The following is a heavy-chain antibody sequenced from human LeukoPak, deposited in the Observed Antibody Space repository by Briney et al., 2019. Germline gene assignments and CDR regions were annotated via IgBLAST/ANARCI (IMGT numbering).Heavy chain of an antibody. CDR3: AKDVSTDCVGDCPPDY. CDR1: GFTFSNFG. CDR2: IRFDGTSE. V-gene: IGHV3-30*02. Sequence: GGSLRLSCAASGFTFSNFGMHWVRQAPGKGLEWVAFIRFDGTSEFYADSVKGRFTISRDNSKKTLYLQMNSLRAEDTAVYYCAKDVSTDCVGDCPPDYWGQGTLVTVSS. J-gene: IGHJ4*02. D-gene: IGHD2-21*02.